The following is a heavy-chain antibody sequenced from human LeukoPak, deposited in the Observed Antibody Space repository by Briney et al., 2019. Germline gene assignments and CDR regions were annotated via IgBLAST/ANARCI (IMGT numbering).Heavy chain of an antibody. CDR1: GFTFSSYA. V-gene: IGHV3-64*01. CDR2: ISSNGGST. Sequence: PGGSLRLSCAASGFTFSSYAMHRVRQAPGKGLEYVSAISSNGGSTYYANSVKGRFTISRDNSKNTLYLQMGSLRAEDVAVYYCARTDRRDVFDIWGQGTMVTVSS. CDR3: ARTDRRDVFDI. J-gene: IGHJ3*02.